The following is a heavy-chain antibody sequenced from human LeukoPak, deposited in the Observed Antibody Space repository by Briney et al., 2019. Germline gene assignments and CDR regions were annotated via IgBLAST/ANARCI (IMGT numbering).Heavy chain of an antibody. J-gene: IGHJ6*02. D-gene: IGHD3-22*01. CDR3: ARDRSHFDRSDYYDSSGYYPLYYYYYGMDV. CDR1: GGTFSSYA. CDR2: IIPIFGTA. V-gene: IGHV1-69*13. Sequence: SVKVSCKASGGTFSSYAISWVRQAPGQGLEWMGGIIPIFGTANYAQKFQGRVTITADESTSTAYMALSSLRSEDTAVYYCARDRSHFDRSDYYDSSGYYPLYYYYYGMDVWGQGTTVTVSS.